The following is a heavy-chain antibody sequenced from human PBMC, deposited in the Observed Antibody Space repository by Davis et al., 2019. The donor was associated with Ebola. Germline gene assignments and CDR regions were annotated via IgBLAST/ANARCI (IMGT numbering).Heavy chain of an antibody. Sequence: GESLKISCAASGFTFTKYAMNWVRQAPGKGLEWVSAVSGSGGATFYADSVRGRFTVSRDNSKSTLYLQMDSLRDDDTAVYSCAKDLLDCTGGSCYHYSYYYGLDVWGQGTTVTVSS. D-gene: IGHD2-15*01. CDR3: AKDLLDCTGGSCYHYSYYYGLDV. CDR1: GFTFTKYA. CDR2: VSGSGGAT. V-gene: IGHV3-23*01. J-gene: IGHJ6*02.